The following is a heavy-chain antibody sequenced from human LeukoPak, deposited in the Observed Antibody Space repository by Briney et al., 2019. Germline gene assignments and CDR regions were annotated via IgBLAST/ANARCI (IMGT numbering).Heavy chain of an antibody. CDR1: GFTFSSYG. CDR3: ASLYYGDYDY. CDR2: IRYDGSNK. V-gene: IGHV3-30*02. D-gene: IGHD4-17*01. J-gene: IGHJ4*02. Sequence: GGSLRLSCAASGFTFSSYGMHWVLQAPGKGLEWVAFIRYDGSNKYYADSVKGRFTISRDSSKNTLYLQMNSLRAEDTAVYYCASLYYGDYDYWGQGTLVTVSS.